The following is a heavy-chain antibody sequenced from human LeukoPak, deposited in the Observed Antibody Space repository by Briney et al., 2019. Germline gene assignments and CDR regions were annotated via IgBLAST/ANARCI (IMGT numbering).Heavy chain of an antibody. CDR1: GGSISSGDYY. CDR3: ARVIAAAGTNAFDI. CDR2: IYYSGST. Sequence: SETLSLTCTVSGGSISSGDYYWSWIRQPPGKGLEWIGYIYYSGSTYYNPSLKSRVTISVDTSKNQFSLKLSSVTAADTAVYYCARVIAAAGTNAFDIWGQGTMVTVSS. J-gene: IGHJ3*02. V-gene: IGHV4-30-4*01. D-gene: IGHD6-13*01.